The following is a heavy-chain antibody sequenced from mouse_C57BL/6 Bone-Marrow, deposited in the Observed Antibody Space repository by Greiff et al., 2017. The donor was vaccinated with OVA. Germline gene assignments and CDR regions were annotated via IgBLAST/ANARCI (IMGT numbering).Heavy chain of an antibody. CDR2: ISYDGSN. V-gene: IGHV3-6*01. Sequence: VQLKESGPGLVKPSQSLSLTCSVTGYSITSGYYWNWIRQFPGNKLEWMGYISYDGSNNYNPSLKNRISITRDTSKNQFFLKLNSVTTEDTATYDCAREANWFYAMDYWGQGTSVTVSS. D-gene: IGHD4-1*01. CDR3: AREANWFYAMDY. CDR1: GYSITSGYY. J-gene: IGHJ4*01.